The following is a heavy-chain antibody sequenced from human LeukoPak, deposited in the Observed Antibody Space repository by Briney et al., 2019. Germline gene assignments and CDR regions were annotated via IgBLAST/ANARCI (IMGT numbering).Heavy chain of an antibody. J-gene: IGHJ4*02. CDR2: TYYRSTWYN. D-gene: IGHD2-15*01. CDR3: ARDVSWYFDS. V-gene: IGHV6-1*01. CDR1: GDSVSSNSVT. Sequence: SQTLSLTCAISGDSVSSNSVTWNWIRQSPSRGLEWLGRTYYRSTWYNDYAVSVRGRITVNPDTSKNQFSLHLNSVTPEDTAVYYCARDVSWYFDSWGQGTLVTVSS.